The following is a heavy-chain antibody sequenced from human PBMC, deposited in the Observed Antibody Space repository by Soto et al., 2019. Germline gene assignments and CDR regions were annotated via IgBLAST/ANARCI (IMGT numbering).Heavy chain of an antibody. V-gene: IGHV1-18*01. J-gene: IGHJ6*02. CDR1: GYTFTSNA. CDR2: ISGYNGNT. Sequence: QVQLVQSGAEVKKPGASVKVSCKASGYTFTSNAISWVRQAPGQGLEWMGWISGYNGNTNYAQKVQGRVTLTTDTATSTAYMELRSLRFDDTAVYYCARDGVGGYLNPYGMDVWGQGTTVTVSS. CDR3: ARDGVGGYLNPYGMDV. D-gene: IGHD2-2*01.